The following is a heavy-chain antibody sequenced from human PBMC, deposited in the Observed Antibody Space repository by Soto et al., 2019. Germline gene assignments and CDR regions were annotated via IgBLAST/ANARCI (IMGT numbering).Heavy chain of an antibody. CDR1: RFTFSSYA. CDR2: ISGSGGST. J-gene: IGHJ4*02. Sequence: EVQLLESGGGLVQPGGSLRLSCAASRFTFSSYAMSWVRQAPGKGLEWVSAISGSGGSTYYADSVKGRFTISRDNSKNTLYLQMNSLRAEDTAVYYCAKQGRYCSGGSCYWGYWGQGTLVTVSS. CDR3: AKQGRYCSGGSCYWGY. V-gene: IGHV3-23*01. D-gene: IGHD2-15*01.